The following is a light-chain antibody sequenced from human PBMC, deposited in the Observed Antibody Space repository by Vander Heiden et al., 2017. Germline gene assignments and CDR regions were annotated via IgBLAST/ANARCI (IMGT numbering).Light chain of an antibody. Sequence: QSVLTQPPSVSAAPGQKVTISCSGSRSNIGSNYVSWYQHLPGTAPKLLIYENNKRPSGIPDRFSASKSGTSAALGITGLQTGDEADYYCETWDNSLSAGVFGGGTKLTVL. CDR2: ENN. CDR1: RSNIGSNY. V-gene: IGLV1-51*02. J-gene: IGLJ3*02. CDR3: ETWDNSLSAGV.